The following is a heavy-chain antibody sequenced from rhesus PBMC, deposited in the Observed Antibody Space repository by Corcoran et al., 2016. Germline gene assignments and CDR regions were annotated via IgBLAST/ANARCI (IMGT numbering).Heavy chain of an antibody. J-gene: IGHJ4*01. Sequence: QVQLQESGPGLVKPSETLSLTSAVSGASITNNFRRWIRQSPGKGLEGIGRIYVSSRGTDYNPTLRSRDTISMDTSKTQFSLNLYSMTAADTTVYYCARGPSWDMHYYFDFWGPGVLVTVSS. CDR1: GASITNNF. CDR2: IYVSSRGT. V-gene: IGHV4S2*01. CDR3: ARGPSWDMHYYFDF. D-gene: IGHD1-20*01.